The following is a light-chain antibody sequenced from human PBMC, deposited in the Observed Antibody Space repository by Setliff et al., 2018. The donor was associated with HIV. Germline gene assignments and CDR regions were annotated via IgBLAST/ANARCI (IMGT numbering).Light chain of an antibody. J-gene: IGLJ1*01. V-gene: IGLV1-40*01. CDR2: GHV. CDR3: QSYDSSLSAIV. CDR1: NSNIGAGYD. Sequence: QSVLTQPPSVSGAPGQRVTISCTGTNSNIGAGYDVHWYQQLPGTAPKLLIYGHVNRPSGVPDRFSGSMSGTSASLAITGLQPEDEADYYRQSYDSSLSAIVFAAGTKVTVL.